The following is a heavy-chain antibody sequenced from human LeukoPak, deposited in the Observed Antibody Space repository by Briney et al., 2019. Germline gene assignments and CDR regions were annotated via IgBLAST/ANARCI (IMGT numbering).Heavy chain of an antibody. CDR1: GYSISSGYY. D-gene: IGHD3-10*01. CDR2: IYHSGST. Sequence: SETLSLTCTASGYSISSGYYWGWLRQPPGKGLEWIGSIYHSGSTYYNPSLKSRVTISVDTSKNQFSLQLSSVTAADTAVYYCAGQRITMVRGVIRGNWFDPWGQGTLVTVSS. CDR3: AGQRITMVRGVIRGNWFDP. V-gene: IGHV4-38-2*02. J-gene: IGHJ5*02.